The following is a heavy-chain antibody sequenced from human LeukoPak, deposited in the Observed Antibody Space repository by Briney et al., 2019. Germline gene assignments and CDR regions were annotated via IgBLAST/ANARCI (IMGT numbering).Heavy chain of an antibody. Sequence: GASVKVSCNASGYTFTTYGISWVRQSPGQGLGCMRWFSAYNGNTNYAQKLQDRVTMTTDTSTSTAYMELRSLRSDDTAVYYCAREAPQTTVVPYYYYGMDVWGQGTTVTVSS. CDR2: FSAYNGNT. CDR3: AREAPQTTVVPYYYYGMDV. D-gene: IGHD4-23*01. J-gene: IGHJ6*02. CDR1: GYTFTTYG. V-gene: IGHV1-18*01.